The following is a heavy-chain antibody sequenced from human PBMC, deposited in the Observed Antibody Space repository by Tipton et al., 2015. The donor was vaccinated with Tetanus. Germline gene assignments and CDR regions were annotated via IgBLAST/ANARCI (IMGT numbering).Heavy chain of an antibody. V-gene: IGHV4-59*01. D-gene: IGHD3-10*01. J-gene: IGHJ2*01. CDR2: IYYNGST. Sequence: TLSLTCSVSGGSISYYYWSWIRQSPGKGLEWIGHIYYNGSTKYNPSLKSRVTVSLDTSKKHFSLRLSSVTAADTAVYYCARGGLWVGPACAGISPLLDVWGRVTLVTVSS. CDR1: GGSISYYY. CDR3: ARGGLWVGPACAGISPLLDV.